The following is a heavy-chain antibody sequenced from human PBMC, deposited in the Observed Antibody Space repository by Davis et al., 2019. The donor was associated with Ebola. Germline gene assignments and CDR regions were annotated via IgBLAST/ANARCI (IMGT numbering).Heavy chain of an antibody. D-gene: IGHD3-16*01. Sequence: GESLKISCAASGFTFSTYSMSWVRQAPGKGLEWVSSISSDSDYIYYADSAKGRFTISRDNAKNSLYLQMNSLSAEDTAVYYCARDRPLDFFFGDYYGMDVWGQGTTVTVSS. CDR2: ISSDSDYI. V-gene: IGHV3-21*01. CDR3: ARDRPLDFFFGDYYGMDV. CDR1: GFTFSTYS. J-gene: IGHJ6*02.